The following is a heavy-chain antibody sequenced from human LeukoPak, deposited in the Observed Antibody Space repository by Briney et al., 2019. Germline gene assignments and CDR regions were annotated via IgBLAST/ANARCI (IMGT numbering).Heavy chain of an antibody. J-gene: IGHJ4*02. Sequence: HPGGSLRLSCAASGFTFSSYPMSWVRQAPGKGLEWVSAISGSGGSTYYADSVKGRFTISRDNSKNTLYLQMNSLRAEDTAVYYCVSVLWFGELKYFDYWGQGTLVTVSS. V-gene: IGHV3-23*01. CDR2: ISGSGGST. D-gene: IGHD3-10*01. CDR1: GFTFSSYP. CDR3: VSVLWFGELKYFDY.